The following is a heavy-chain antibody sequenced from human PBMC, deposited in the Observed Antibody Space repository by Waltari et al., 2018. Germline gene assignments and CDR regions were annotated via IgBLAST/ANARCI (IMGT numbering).Heavy chain of an antibody. V-gene: IGHV3-23*01. Sequence: EVQLLESGGGLVQPGGSLRLSCAASGFTFSSYAMSWVRQAPGKGLEWVSAISGSGGSTYYADSVKGRFTISRDNSKNTLYLQMNSLRAEDTAVYYCAKAGALTIFGVVIGYFDYWGQGTLVTVSP. CDR3: AKAGALTIFGVVIGYFDY. CDR1: GFTFSSYA. D-gene: IGHD3-3*01. J-gene: IGHJ4*02. CDR2: ISGSGGST.